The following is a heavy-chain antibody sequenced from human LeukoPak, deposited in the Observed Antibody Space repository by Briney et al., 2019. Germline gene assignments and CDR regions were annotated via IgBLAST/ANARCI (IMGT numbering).Heavy chain of an antibody. Sequence: SQTLSLTCTVSGGSISSGGYYWSWIRQHPGKGLEWIGYIYYSGSTNYNPSLKSRVTISVDTSKNQFSLKLSSVTAADTAVYYCARERSSSWYYFDYWGQGTLVTVSS. CDR3: ARERSSSWYYFDY. CDR1: GGSISSGGYY. V-gene: IGHV4-31*03. J-gene: IGHJ4*02. CDR2: IYYSGST. D-gene: IGHD6-13*01.